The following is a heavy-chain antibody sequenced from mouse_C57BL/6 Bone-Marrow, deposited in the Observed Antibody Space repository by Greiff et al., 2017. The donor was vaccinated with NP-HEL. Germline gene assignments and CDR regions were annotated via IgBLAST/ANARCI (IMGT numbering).Heavy chain of an antibody. CDR1: GFTFSDYY. CDR3: ARHNYGSSLDWYFDV. D-gene: IGHD1-1*01. Sequence: EVKVVESGGGLVQPGGSLKLSCAASGFTFSDYYMYWVRQTPEKRLEWVAYISNGGGSTYYPDTVKGRFTISRDNAKNTLYLQMSRLKSEDTAMYYCARHNYGSSLDWYFDVWGTGTTVTVSS. V-gene: IGHV5-12*01. CDR2: ISNGGGST. J-gene: IGHJ1*03.